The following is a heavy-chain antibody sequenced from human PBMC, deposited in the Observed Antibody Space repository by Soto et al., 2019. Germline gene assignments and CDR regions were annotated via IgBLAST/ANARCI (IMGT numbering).Heavy chain of an antibody. D-gene: IGHD5-18*01. CDR2: IYHSGST. CDR1: GGSLSSGCYS. V-gene: IGHV4-30-2*01. CDR3: AREYSYGHDY. J-gene: IGHJ4*02. Sequence: SETLSVTCAVAGGSLSSGCYSWSWIRQPPGKGLEWIGYIYHSGSTYYNPSLKSRVTISVDASKNQFSLKLSSVTAADTAVYYCAREYSYGHDYWGQGTRVTSPQ.